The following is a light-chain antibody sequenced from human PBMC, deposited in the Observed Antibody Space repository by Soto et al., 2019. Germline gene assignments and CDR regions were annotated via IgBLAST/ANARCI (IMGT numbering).Light chain of an antibody. CDR2: WAS. V-gene: IGKV4-1*01. CDR1: QSVLYSSNNKNY. J-gene: IGKJ5*01. CDR3: QQYYSTPIT. Sequence: DIVMTQSKDSLAVSLGERATINCKSSQSVLYSSNNKNYLAWYQQKPGQPPKLLIYWASTRESGVPDRFSGSGSGTDFTLTISSLQAEDVAVYYCQQYYSTPITFGQGRLLE.